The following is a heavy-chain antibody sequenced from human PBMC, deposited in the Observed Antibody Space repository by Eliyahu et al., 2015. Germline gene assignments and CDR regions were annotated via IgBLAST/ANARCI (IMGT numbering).Heavy chain of an antibody. CDR2: IYSGGST. CDR3: ARDIVGATTDY. J-gene: IGHJ4*02. Sequence: EVQLVESGGGLVQPGGSLXLSCAASGFTVSSNYMXWVRQAPGKGLEWVSVIYSGGSTYYADSVKGRFTISRDNSKNTLYLQMNSLRAEDTAVYYCARDIVGATTDYWGQGTLVTVSS. CDR1: GFTVSSNY. D-gene: IGHD1-26*01. V-gene: IGHV3-66*01.